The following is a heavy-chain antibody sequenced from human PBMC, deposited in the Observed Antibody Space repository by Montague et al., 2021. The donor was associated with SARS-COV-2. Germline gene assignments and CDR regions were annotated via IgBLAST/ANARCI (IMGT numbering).Heavy chain of an antibody. J-gene: IGHJ3*02. CDR2: IYYSGST. D-gene: IGHD3-3*01. CDR3: ARGQVTIFAVLIMLPAAGAIDM. Sequence: SETLSLTCTVSGDSISTSQYYWGWIRQPPGKGLEWIGTIYYSGSTYYNPSLKSRVTISEDTSKNQFSLRLSSVTAADTATYYCARGQVTIFAVLIMLPAAGAIDMWGQGTKVTVSS. V-gene: IGHV4-39*01. CDR1: GDSISTSQYY.